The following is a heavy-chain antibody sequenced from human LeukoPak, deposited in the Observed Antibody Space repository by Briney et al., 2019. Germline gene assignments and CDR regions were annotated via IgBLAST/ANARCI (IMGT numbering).Heavy chain of an antibody. D-gene: IGHD3-16*01. CDR3: ARGKHTLGGMDV. CDR2: ISSSGSTI. CDR1: GFTFSTYE. V-gene: IGHV3-48*03. J-gene: IGHJ6*03. Sequence: PGGSLRLSCAASGFTFSTYEMNWVRQAPGKGLEWVSYISSSGSTINYADSVKGRFTISRDNAKNSLYLQMNSLRAEDTALYYCARGKHTLGGMDVWGKGTSVTIPS.